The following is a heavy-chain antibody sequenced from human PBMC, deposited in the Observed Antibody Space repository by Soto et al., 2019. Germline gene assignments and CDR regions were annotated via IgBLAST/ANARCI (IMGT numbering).Heavy chain of an antibody. Sequence: SETLSLTCSVSDGSINSDKYYWGWIRQPQGKGLEWIGSIYYRGNAYYNPSLQTRVTISIDKSRSQFSLKLNSVTAADSAVYNCARLEGLATISYYFDFWGPGALVTVSS. CDR1: DGSINSDKYY. V-gene: IGHV4-39*01. D-gene: IGHD3-9*01. CDR2: IYYRGNA. CDR3: ARLEGLATISYYFDF. J-gene: IGHJ4*02.